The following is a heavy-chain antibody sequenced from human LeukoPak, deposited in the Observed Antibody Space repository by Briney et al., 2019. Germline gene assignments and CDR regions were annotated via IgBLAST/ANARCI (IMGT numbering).Heavy chain of an antibody. Sequence: GGSLRLSCAASGFTFDDYGMSWVRQVPGKGLEWVFGINWNGGRTGYADSVKGRFTISRDNAKKSLYVQMNSLRAEDTALYYCAREYYGSGSYYNVGYWGQGTLVTVSS. CDR2: INWNGGRT. V-gene: IGHV3-20*04. J-gene: IGHJ4*02. CDR1: GFTFDDYG. CDR3: AREYYGSGSYYNVGY. D-gene: IGHD3-10*01.